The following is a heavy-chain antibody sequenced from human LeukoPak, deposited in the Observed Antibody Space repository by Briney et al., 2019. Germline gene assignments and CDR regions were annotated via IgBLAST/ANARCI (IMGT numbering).Heavy chain of an antibody. V-gene: IGHV5-51*01. J-gene: IGHJ4*02. CDR3: ANFYGDKDSDFAY. D-gene: IGHD4-23*01. Sequence: GESLKISCKGSGYSFTYFWIGWVRQMPGKGLEWMGILHPGDSDIRYSPSFEGQVIISADKSISTAYLQWSSLKASDSAMYYCANFYGDKDSDFAYWGQGTLVTVSS. CDR1: GYSFTYFW. CDR2: LHPGDSDI.